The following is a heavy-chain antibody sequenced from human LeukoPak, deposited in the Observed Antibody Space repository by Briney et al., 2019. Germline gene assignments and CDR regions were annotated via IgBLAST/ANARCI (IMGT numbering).Heavy chain of an antibody. D-gene: IGHD1-1*01. J-gene: IGHJ4*02. V-gene: IGHV3-53*01. Sequence: GGSLRLSCAASGFTVSSNHMSWVRQAPGRGLEWVSVIYSGGSTDYADSVKGRFTISRDHLKNTLYLQMNSLRAEDTAVYYCARGPAGYNWGQGTLVTFSS. CDR3: ARGPAGYN. CDR2: IYSGGST. CDR1: GFTVSSNH.